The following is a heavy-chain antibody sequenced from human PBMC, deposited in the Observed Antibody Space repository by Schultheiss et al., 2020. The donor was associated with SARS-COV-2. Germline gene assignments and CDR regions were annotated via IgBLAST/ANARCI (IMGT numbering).Heavy chain of an antibody. CDR3: ARLAYYYDSSGYYASGYFDY. Sequence: GESLKISCKGSGYSFTSYWIGWVRQMPGKGLEWMGIIYPGDSDTRYSPSFQGQVTISADKSISTAYLQWSSLKASDTAMYYCARLAYYYDSSGYYASGYFDYWGQGTLVTVSS. V-gene: IGHV5-51*01. CDR2: IYPGDSDT. CDR1: GYSFTSYW. D-gene: IGHD3-22*01. J-gene: IGHJ4*02.